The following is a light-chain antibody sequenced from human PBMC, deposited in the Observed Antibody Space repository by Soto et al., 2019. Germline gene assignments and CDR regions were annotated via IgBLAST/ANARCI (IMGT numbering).Light chain of an antibody. V-gene: IGLV1-40*01. CDR2: GNI. Sequence: QSVLTQPPSVSGAPGQRVTISCTGSSSNLGAGYYVHWYQQRPGTATKLLIFGNINRPSWVPDRCSGSKSATSSSLAITGRRAEDDDDYYYHSYDSTLRARYVFGTGTKLTVL. J-gene: IGLJ1*01. CDR1: SSNLGAGYY. CDR3: HSYDSTLRARYV.